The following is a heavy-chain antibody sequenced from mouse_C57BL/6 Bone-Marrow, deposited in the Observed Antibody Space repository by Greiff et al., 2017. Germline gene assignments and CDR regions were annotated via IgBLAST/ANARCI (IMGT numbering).Heavy chain of an antibody. Sequence: EVQLVESGGDLVKPGGSLKLSCAASGFTFSSYGMSWVRQTPDKRLEWVATISSGGSYTYYPDSVKGRFTISRDNAKNTLYLQMSRLKSEDTAMYYCARLGNSALFAYWGQGTLVTVSA. J-gene: IGHJ3*01. D-gene: IGHD2-1*01. V-gene: IGHV5-6*01. CDR2: ISSGGSYT. CDR1: GFTFSSYG. CDR3: ARLGNSALFAY.